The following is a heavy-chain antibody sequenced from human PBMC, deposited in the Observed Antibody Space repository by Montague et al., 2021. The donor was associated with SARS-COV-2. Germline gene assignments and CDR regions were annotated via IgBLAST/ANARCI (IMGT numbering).Heavy chain of an antibody. J-gene: IGHJ4*02. CDR1: GESISGYY. D-gene: IGHD1-1*01. CDR2: VHYTGYT. V-gene: IGHV4-59*01. CDR3: ARAQNICFIANCVNYFDF. Sequence: SETLSLTCGVSGESISGYYWSWIRQSPGKGLEWIGFVHYTGYTDYNPSLKNRVTISLDTPRNHSSLRLRSLTAADTAVYYCARAQNICFIANCVNYFDFWGRGTLVTVSS.